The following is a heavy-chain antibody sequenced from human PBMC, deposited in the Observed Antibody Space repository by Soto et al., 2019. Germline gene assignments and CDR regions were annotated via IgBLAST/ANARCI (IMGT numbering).Heavy chain of an antibody. CDR1: GFTFEIHS. V-gene: IGHV3-48*02. D-gene: IGHD2-8*01. CDR2: TVVSGTTI. CDR3: ARPAYCTSDTSPPEAPS. J-gene: IGHJ1*01. Sequence: LRXSCAASGFTFEIHSMNWVSQAPGKGLDCVSSTVVSGTTIYYADLVRGRFDTSRDNAKSSLYLKMNNLGDEDPFFFFCARPAYCTSDTSPPEAPSWGRGTRVTVP.